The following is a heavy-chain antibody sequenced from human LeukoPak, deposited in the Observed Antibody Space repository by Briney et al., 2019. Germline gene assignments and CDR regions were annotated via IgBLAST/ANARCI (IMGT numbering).Heavy chain of an antibody. CDR2: IKQDGSEK. V-gene: IGHV3-7*01. Sequence: GGSLRLSCAASGFTFNSYWMTWVRQAPGEGLEWVANIKQDGSEKYYVDSVKGRFTISRDNAKNSLFLQMNSLRAEDTAVYFCARDGNSGGWNFDYWGQGTLVTVSS. J-gene: IGHJ4*02. D-gene: IGHD6-19*01. CDR3: ARDGNSGGWNFDY. CDR1: GFTFNSYW.